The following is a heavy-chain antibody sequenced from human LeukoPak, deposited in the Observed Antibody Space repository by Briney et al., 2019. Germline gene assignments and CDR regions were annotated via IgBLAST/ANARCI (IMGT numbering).Heavy chain of an antibody. Sequence: GASLRLSCAASGFTFSSYAMSWVRQAPGKGLEWVSATSGSGGSTYYADSVKGRFTISRDNSKNTLYLQMNSLRAEDTAVYYCAKLLTTVTTPYFDYWGQGTLVTVSS. CDR1: GFTFSSYA. V-gene: IGHV3-23*01. CDR3: AKLLTTVTTPYFDY. J-gene: IGHJ4*02. D-gene: IGHD4-17*01. CDR2: TSGSGGST.